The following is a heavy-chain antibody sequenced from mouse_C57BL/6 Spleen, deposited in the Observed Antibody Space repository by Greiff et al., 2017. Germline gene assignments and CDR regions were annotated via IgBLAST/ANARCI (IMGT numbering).Heavy chain of an antibody. V-gene: IGHV1-61*01. D-gene: IGHD2-5*01. J-gene: IGHJ3*01. CDR2: IYPSDSET. CDR1: GYTFTSYW. CDR3: ARKPYYSNDVGFAY. Sequence: QVQLQQPGAELVRPGSSVTLSCKASGYTFTSYWVDWVQQRPGQGLEWIGNIYPSDSETHYNQKFKVKATLTVDKSSSTAYMQLSSLTSEDSAVDYCARKPYYSNDVGFAYWGQGTLVTVSA.